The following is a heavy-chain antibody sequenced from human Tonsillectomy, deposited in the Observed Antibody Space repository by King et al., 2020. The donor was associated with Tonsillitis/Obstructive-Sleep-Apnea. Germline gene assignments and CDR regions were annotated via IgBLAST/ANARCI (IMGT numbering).Heavy chain of an antibody. CDR2: IKQDVSEK. Sequence: VQLVESGGGLVQPGGSLRLSCAASGFTFSSYWMSWVRQAPGKGLEWVANIKQDVSEKYYVDSVKGRFTISRDNAINSLYLQMNSLRAEDTAVYFCARDGAWRYFQHWGQGTLVTVSS. CDR3: ARDGAWRYFQH. CDR1: GFTFSSYW. D-gene: IGHD3-10*01. J-gene: IGHJ1*01. V-gene: IGHV3-7*04.